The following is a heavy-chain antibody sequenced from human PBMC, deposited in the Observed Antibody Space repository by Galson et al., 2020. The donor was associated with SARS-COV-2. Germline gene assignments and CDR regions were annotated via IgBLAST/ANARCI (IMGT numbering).Heavy chain of an antibody. CDR1: GFTVSSNY. CDR3: ARDLYYYGMDV. Sequence: GESLKISCAASGFTVSSNYISWVRQAPGKGLEWVSVIYSGGSTYYADSVKGRFTISRDNSKNTLYLQMNSLRAEDTAVYYCARDLYYYGMDVWGQGTTVTVSS. CDR2: IYSGGST. V-gene: IGHV3-53*01. J-gene: IGHJ6*02.